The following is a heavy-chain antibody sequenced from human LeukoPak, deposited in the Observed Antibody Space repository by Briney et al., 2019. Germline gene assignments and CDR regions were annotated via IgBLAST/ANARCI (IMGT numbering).Heavy chain of an antibody. CDR3: ARLGEPWLYT. CDR1: GYPFTNYW. V-gene: IGHV5-51*01. J-gene: IGHJ5*02. CDR2: INPGDSGT. Sequence: GASLQISCQGSGYPFTNYWIGGGRQLPGKGLEGMEIINPGDSGTRYSSSFARHVTISADKSTNSAYLHWSSLRASDTAMDDCARLGEPWLYTCGQGTLVTVSS.